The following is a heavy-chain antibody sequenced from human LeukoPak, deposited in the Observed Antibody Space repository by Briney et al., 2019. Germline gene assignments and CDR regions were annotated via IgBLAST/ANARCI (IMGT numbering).Heavy chain of an antibody. Sequence: GGSLRLSCAASGFTVSSNYMSWVRQAPGKGLEWVSVSYSGGSTYYADSVKGRFTISRDNSKNTLYLQMNSLRAEDTAVYYCASLEGDSSSWYLEPYYYYYGMDVWGQGTTVTVSS. CDR3: ASLEGDSSSWYLEPYYYYYGMDV. V-gene: IGHV3-53*01. CDR1: GFTVSSNY. CDR2: SYSGGST. D-gene: IGHD6-13*01. J-gene: IGHJ6*02.